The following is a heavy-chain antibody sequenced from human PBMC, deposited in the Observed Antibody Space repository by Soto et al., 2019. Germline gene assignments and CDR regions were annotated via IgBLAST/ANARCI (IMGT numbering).Heavy chain of an antibody. CDR3: ARGGRDSGYDWDY. CDR1: GGSFSGYY. V-gene: IGHV4-34*01. D-gene: IGHD5-12*01. CDR2: INHSGST. Sequence: PSETLSLTCAVYGGSFSGYYWSWIRQPPGKGLEWIGEINHSGSTNYNPSLKSRVTISVDTSKNQFSLKLSSVTAADTAVYYCARGGRDSGYDWDYWGQGTPVTVSS. J-gene: IGHJ4*02.